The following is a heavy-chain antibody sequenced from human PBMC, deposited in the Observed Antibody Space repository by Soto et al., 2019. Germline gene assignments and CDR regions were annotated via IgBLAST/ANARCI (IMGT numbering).Heavy chain of an antibody. CDR2: IYSDGRT. CDR1: GFTVSSNF. J-gene: IGHJ6*02. CDR3: ARDLRSGSSWEYYYYYFALDV. V-gene: IGHV3-53*01. Sequence: EVQVVESGGGLIQPGGSLRLSCAASGFTVSSNFMSWVRQAPGKGLEWVSIIYSDGRTYYADSVKGRFTISRDNSKNTLYLEMNSLSAEETAVYYCARDLRSGSSWEYYYYYFALDVWGQGTTVTVSS. D-gene: IGHD6-13*01.